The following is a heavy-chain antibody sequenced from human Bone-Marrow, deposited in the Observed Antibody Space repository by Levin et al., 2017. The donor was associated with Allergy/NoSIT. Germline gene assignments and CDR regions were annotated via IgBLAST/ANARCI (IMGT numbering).Heavy chain of an antibody. CDR1: GQTFSGY. J-gene: IGHJ5*02. CDR2: INPKTAGT. V-gene: IGHV1-2*02. CDR3: ARVMQSDNSVSYYGWFDP. D-gene: IGHD3-22*01. Sequence: GESLKISCKASGQTFSGYLHWLRQAPGRGLEWIGWINPKTAGTSYAQKFEGRVTMTRDTSINTVYMALAGLTSDDTAVYYCARVMQSDNSVSYYGWFDPWGQGTLVTVSS.